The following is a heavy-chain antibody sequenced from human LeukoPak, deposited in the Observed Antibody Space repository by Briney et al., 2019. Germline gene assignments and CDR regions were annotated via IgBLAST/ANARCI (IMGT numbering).Heavy chain of an antibody. D-gene: IGHD3-10*01. CDR2: IYPGDSDT. V-gene: IGHV5-51*01. J-gene: IGHJ3*02. CDR1: GYSFTSYW. CDR3: ARQKPMVRGPTGILGAFDI. Sequence: GESLKISCKGSGYSFTSYWIGWVRQMPGKGLEWMGIIYPGDSDTRYSPSFQGQVTISADKSISTAYLQWSSLKASDTAMYYCARQKPMVRGPTGILGAFDIWGQGTMVTVSS.